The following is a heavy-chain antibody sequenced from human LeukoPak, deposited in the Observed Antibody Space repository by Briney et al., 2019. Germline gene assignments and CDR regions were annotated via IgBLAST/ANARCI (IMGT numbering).Heavy chain of an antibody. D-gene: IGHD3-3*01. V-gene: IGHV1-24*01. Sequence: ASVKVSCKVSGYTLTELSMHWVRQAPGKGLEWMGGFDPEDGETIYAQKFQGRVTMTEDTSTDTAYMELSSLSSEDTAVYYCATGPVLRFLEWLLSNWGQGTLVTVSS. CDR2: FDPEDGET. J-gene: IGHJ4*02. CDR3: ATGPVLRFLEWLLSN. CDR1: GYTLTELS.